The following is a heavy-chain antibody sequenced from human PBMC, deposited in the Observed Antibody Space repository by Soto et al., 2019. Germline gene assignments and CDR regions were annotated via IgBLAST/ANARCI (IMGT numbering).Heavy chain of an antibody. CDR3: ARCRRPHYYHYGMDV. CDR2: ISDDGSNK. V-gene: IGHV3-30*03. Sequence: QVQLVESGGGIVKPGRSLRLSCAASGFVFHDYGLHWVRQAPGKGLEWVAVISDDGSNKYYADSVKGRFTISRDTSRTTLYLQMNSLRVEDTAVYYCARCRRPHYYHYGMDVWGQGTTVTVSS. J-gene: IGHJ6*02. CDR1: GFVFHDYG. D-gene: IGHD2-15*01.